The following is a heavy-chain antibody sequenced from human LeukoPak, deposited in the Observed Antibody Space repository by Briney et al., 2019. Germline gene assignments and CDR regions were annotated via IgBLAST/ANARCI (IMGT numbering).Heavy chain of an antibody. CDR3: ARAMASIAAAGTNYYYYMDV. V-gene: IGHV1-69*13. Sequence: ASVKVSCKASGGTFSSYAISWVRQAPGQGLEWMGGIIPIFATANYAQKFQGRVTITADESTSTAYMELSSLRSEDTAVYYCARAMASIAAAGTNYYYYMDVWGKGTTVTVSS. CDR2: IIPIFATA. CDR1: GGTFSSYA. J-gene: IGHJ6*03. D-gene: IGHD6-13*01.